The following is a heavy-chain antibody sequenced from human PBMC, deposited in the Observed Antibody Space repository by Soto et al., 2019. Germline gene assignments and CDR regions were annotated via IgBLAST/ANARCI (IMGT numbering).Heavy chain of an antibody. CDR1: GESFSGYY. CDR2: INHSGST. J-gene: IGHJ4*02. V-gene: IGHV4-34*01. Sequence: SETLSLTCAVYGESFSGYYWSWIRQPPGKGLEWIGEINHSGSTNYNPSLKSRVTISVDTSKNQFSLKLSSVTAADTAVYYCARGNGITIFGVARDGYYWGQGTLVTVSS. CDR3: ARGNGITIFGVARDGYY. D-gene: IGHD3-3*01.